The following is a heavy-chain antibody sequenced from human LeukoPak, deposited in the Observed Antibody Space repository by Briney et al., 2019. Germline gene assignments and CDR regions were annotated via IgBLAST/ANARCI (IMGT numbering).Heavy chain of an antibody. CDR3: AREKTGYSSGWDSNWFDP. Sequence: ASVKVSCKASGYTFTGYYMHWVRQAPGQGLEWMGWINPNSGGTNYAQKFQGRVTMTRDTSISTAYMELSRLRSDDTAVYYCAREKTGYSSGWDSNWFDPWGQGTLVTVSS. CDR2: INPNSGGT. V-gene: IGHV1-2*02. J-gene: IGHJ5*02. D-gene: IGHD6-19*01. CDR1: GYTFTGYY.